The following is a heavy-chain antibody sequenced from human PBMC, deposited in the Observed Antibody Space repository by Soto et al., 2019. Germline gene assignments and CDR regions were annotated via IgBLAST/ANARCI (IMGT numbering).Heavy chain of an antibody. CDR3: AKNSGYSYGFPFEY. D-gene: IGHD5-18*01. CDR2: ISYDGSNK. J-gene: IGHJ4*02. Sequence: GGSLRLSCAASGFTFSGYGMHWVRQAPGKGLEWVAVISYDGSNKYYADSVKGRFTISRDNSKNTLYLQMNSLRAEDTAVYYSAKNSGYSYGFPFEYRGQGTLVTVSS. V-gene: IGHV3-30*18. CDR1: GFTFSGYG.